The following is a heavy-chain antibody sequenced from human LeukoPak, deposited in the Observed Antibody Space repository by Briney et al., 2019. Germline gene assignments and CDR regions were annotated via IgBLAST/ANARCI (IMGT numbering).Heavy chain of an antibody. Sequence: GGSLRLSCAASRFTLSNYSMNWVRQAPGKGLEWISSISGGSTYIYYADSVRGRFTISRDNAKNSVYLQMNSLRGEDTAVYYCARDDVTTNGGVIADSRLFDIWGQGTMVTVSS. CDR2: ISGGSTYI. J-gene: IGHJ3*02. CDR3: ARDDVTTNGGVIADSRLFDI. D-gene: IGHD2-8*02. CDR1: RFTLSNYS. V-gene: IGHV3-21*01.